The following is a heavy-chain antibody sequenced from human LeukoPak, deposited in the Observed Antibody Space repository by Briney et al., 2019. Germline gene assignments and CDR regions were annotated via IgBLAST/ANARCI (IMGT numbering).Heavy chain of an antibody. V-gene: IGHV4-59*01. CDR3: AREANYYGSGSYFEGTFDH. CDR1: GVSISTYY. J-gene: IGHJ4*02. D-gene: IGHD3-10*01. Sequence: SETLSLTCTVSGVSISTYYWSWIRQPPGKGPEWIGYIYSSGTTNYNPSLKSRVTISIDTSKNEFSLKLTSVTAADTAVYYCAREANYYGSGSYFEGTFDHWGQGSLVIVSS. CDR2: IYSSGTT.